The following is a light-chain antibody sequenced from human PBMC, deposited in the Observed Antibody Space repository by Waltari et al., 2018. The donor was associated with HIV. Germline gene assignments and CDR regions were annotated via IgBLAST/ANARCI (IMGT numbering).Light chain of an antibody. CDR1: QSIYVH. CDR3: QHRSSWPPT. CDR2: DSS. Sequence: EIVLTQSPATLSLSPGQRATLSCRASQSIYVHLGCYHHKPGQPPRLLVYDSSKRVTDIPARFSGSGSGANFTLTISSLEPEDFAVYYCQHRSSWPPTFGGGTRIEI. J-gene: IGKJ4*01. V-gene: IGKV3-11*01.